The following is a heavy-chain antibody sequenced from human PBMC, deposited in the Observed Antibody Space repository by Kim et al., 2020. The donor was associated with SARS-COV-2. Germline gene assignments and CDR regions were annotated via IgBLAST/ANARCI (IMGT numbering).Heavy chain of an antibody. Sequence: GGSMRLSCAASGFTFSNAWMSWVRQAPGKGLEWVGRIKSKTDGGTTDYAAPVKGRFTISRDDSKNTLYLQMNSLKTEDTAVYYCTTLLAKWGGYGMDVWGQGTTVTVSS. V-gene: IGHV3-15*01. J-gene: IGHJ6*02. CDR3: TTLLAKWGGYGMDV. CDR2: IKSKTDGGTT. CDR1: GFTFSNAW. D-gene: IGHD7-27*01.